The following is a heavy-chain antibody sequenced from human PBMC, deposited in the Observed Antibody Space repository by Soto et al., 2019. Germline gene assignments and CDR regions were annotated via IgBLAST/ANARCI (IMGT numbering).Heavy chain of an antibody. D-gene: IGHD6-19*01. Sequence: PSDTLSLTCDLSGGSISSSSYYSGCIRQHPGKGLEWIGSIYYSGSTHYTPSLQSRVAISVDTSKNQFSLKLNSVTAADTAVYYCARRTVNIRTFYSGLKTHCFDYWGQGTLVTVSS. CDR3: ARRTVNIRTFYSGLKTHCFDY. V-gene: IGHV4-39*01. CDR1: GGSISSSSYY. CDR2: IYYSGST. J-gene: IGHJ4*02.